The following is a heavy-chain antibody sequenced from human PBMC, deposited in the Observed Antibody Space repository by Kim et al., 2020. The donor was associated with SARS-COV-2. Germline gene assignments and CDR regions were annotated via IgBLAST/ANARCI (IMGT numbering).Heavy chain of an antibody. J-gene: IGHJ4*02. Sequence: SETLSLTCTVSGGSISSYYWSWLRQPPGKGLEWIGYIYYSGSTNYNPSLKRRVTVSVDTSKNEFSLKLRSLTAADMAVYYCARSSAGLYWLDSWGQGTLVTVSS. D-gene: IGHD6-13*01. CDR3: ARSSAGLYWLDS. V-gene: IGHV4-59*08. CDR2: IYYSGST. CDR1: GGSISSYY.